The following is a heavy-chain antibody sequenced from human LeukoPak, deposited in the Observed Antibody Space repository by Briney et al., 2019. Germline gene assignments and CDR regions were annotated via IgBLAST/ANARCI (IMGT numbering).Heavy chain of an antibody. D-gene: IGHD3-3*01. CDR3: ARAVDFWSGSDPGWFDP. J-gene: IGHJ5*02. V-gene: IGHV4-59*08. CDR2: IYYSGST. Sequence: SETLSLTCTVSGGSISSYYWSWIRQPPGKGPEWIGYIYYSGSTNYNPSLKSRVTISVDTSKNQFSLKLSSVTAADTAVYYCARAVDFWSGSDPGWFDPWGQGTLVTVSS. CDR1: GGSISSYY.